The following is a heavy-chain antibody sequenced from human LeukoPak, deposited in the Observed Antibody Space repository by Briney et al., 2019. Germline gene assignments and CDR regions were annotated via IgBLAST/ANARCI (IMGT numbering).Heavy chain of an antibody. V-gene: IGHV3-53*01. CDR2: IYSGGST. CDR3: ARVVEDYYHNSGYCRN. CDR1: GFTVSSNY. J-gene: IGHJ4*02. Sequence: GGSLRLSCAASGFTVSSNYMSWVRQAPGKGLEWVSVIYSGGSTYYADSVKGRFTISRDNSKNTLYLQMNSLRAEDTAVYYCARVVEDYYHNSGYCRNWGQGTLVTVSS. D-gene: IGHD3-22*01.